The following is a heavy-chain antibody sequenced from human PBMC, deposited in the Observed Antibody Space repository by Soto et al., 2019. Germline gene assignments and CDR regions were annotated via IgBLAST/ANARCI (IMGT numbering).Heavy chain of an antibody. D-gene: IGHD3-22*01. CDR2: IYSRGST. J-gene: IGHJ4*02. V-gene: IGHV4-30-2*01. CDR3: ARVRREYDNSGPVDY. CDR1: GGSISSGDYS. Sequence: SETLSLTCAVSGGSISSGDYSWNWIRQPPGKGLEWIGDIYSRGSTYYNPSLQSRVTMSVDRSRNQFSLNLNSVTAADTAVYYCARVRREYDNSGPVDYWGQGTLVTVSS.